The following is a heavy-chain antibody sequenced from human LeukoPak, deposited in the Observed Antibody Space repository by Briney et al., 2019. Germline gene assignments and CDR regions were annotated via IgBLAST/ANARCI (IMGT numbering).Heavy chain of an antibody. CDR1: GGSISSGGYC. J-gene: IGHJ3*02. V-gene: IGHV4-30-2*01. CDR3: ARDLLGYSSLRI. Sequence: SQTLSLACTVSGGSISSGGYCWSWIRQPPGKGLEWIGYIYHSGSTYYNPSLKSRVTISVDRSKNQFSLKLSSVTAADTAVYYCARDLLGYSSLRIWGQGTMVTVSS. D-gene: IGHD6-13*01. CDR2: IYHSGST.